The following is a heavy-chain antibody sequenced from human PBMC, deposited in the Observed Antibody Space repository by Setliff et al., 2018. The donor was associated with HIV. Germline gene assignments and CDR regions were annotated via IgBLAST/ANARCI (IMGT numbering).Heavy chain of an antibody. CDR1: GFIFNDYA. V-gene: IGHV3-9*01. D-gene: IGHD6-19*01. CDR3: VKDDSTAGRYYYSMDV. J-gene: IGHJ6*04. Sequence: GGSLRLSCEPSGFIFNDYAMHWVRQAPGKGLEWVSGISWNGGVMGYVDSTRGRFTISRDNVRNSLYLQMGSLTTDDTALYYCVKDDSTAGRYYYSMDVLGKGTMVTVSS. CDR2: ISWNGGVM.